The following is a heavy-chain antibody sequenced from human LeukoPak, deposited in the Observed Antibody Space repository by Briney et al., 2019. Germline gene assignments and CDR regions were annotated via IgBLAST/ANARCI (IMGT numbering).Heavy chain of an antibody. CDR2: ISSSSSYI. D-gene: IGHD2-21*01. CDR1: GFTFSSYS. J-gene: IGHJ4*02. V-gene: IGHV3-21*01. Sequence: SGGSLRLSCAASGFTFSSYSMNWVRQAPGKGLEWVSSISSSSSYIYYADSVKGRFTISRDNAKNTLYLQMNSLTPEDTAVYYCTYDHFDQWGQGTLVTVSS. CDR3: TYDHFDQ.